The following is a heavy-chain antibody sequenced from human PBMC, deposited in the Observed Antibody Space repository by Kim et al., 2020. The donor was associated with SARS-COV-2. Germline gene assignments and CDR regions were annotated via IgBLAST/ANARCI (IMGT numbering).Heavy chain of an antibody. CDR1: GFTFSSYA. V-gene: IGHV3-23*01. D-gene: IGHD1-26*01. CDR2: ISGSSGST. J-gene: IGHJ4*02. CDR3: AKDGSYYDFDY. Sequence: GGSLRLSCAAFGFTFSSYAMSWVRQAPGKGLEWVSAISGSSGSTYYADSVKGRFTISRDTSKNTLYLQMNSLRAEDTAVYYCAKDGSYYDFDYWGQGTLVTVSS.